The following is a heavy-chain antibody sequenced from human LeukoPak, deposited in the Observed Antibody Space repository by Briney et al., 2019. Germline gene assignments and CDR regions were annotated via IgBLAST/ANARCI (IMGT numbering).Heavy chain of an antibody. V-gene: IGHV3-30*02. CDR1: GFTFSTYG. D-gene: IGHD5-18*01. CDR3: ALGGLQLWLWGFDY. J-gene: IGHJ4*02. Sequence: AGGSLRLSCAASGFTFSTYGIHWVRQAPGKGLEWVAFIQNDGSNKYYADSVKGRFTISRDNSKNTLYLQMNSLRAADTAVYYCALGGLQLWLWGFDYWGQGTLVTVSS. CDR2: IQNDGSNK.